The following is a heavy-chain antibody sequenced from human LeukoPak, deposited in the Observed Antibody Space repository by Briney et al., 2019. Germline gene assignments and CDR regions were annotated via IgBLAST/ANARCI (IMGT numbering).Heavy chain of an antibody. J-gene: IGHJ4*02. D-gene: IGHD2-15*01. CDR2: IYYSGRT. CDR3: ARACSGGSCYSYTFDY. V-gene: IGHV4-61*01. Sequence: SETLSLTCTVSGFSFSSGSYYWSWIRQPPGKGLEWIVYIYYSGRTNYNPSLKSRVTISVDTSKNQFSLKLSSVTAADTAVYYCARACSGGSCYSYTFDYWGQGTLVTVSS. CDR1: GFSFSSGSYY.